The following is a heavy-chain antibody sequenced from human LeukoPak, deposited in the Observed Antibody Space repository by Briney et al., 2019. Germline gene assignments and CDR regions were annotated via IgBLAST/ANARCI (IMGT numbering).Heavy chain of an antibody. J-gene: IGHJ4*02. Sequence: GGSLRLSCAASGFTFSSYAMSWVRQAPGKGLEWVSAISGSGGSTYYADSVKGRFTIPRHNSKNTLYLQMNSLRAEDTAVYYCAKVKSDDFWSGYLFDYWGQGTLVTVSS. D-gene: IGHD3-3*01. CDR1: GFTFSSYA. CDR3: AKVKSDDFWSGYLFDY. V-gene: IGHV3-23*01. CDR2: ISGSGGST.